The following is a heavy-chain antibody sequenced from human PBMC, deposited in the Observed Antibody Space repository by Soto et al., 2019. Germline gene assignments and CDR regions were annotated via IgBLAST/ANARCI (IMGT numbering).Heavy chain of an antibody. D-gene: IGHD4-17*01. CDR1: GGTFSSLA. V-gene: IGHV1-69*06. CDR2: LIPIFGSA. CDR3: ASAPNYGVNSPYYFDY. J-gene: IGHJ4*02. Sequence: GASVKVSCKTSGGTFSSLAIFWVRQAPGHGLEGRVGLIPIFGSANYAQNFQGRVTITADKSTSTAYMELSSLRSEDTAVYYCASAPNYGVNSPYYFDYWGQGTLVTVSS.